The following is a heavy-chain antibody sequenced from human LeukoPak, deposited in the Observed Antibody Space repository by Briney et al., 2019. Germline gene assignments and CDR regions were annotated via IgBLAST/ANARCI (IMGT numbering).Heavy chain of an antibody. CDR1: GFTLSSDP. Sequence: GESLRLCFAASGFTLSSDPMGSVPQAPGRGLEWFSSISGCDGSTYYADAVKGQFTSSRDNYKHTLYLQMNSLRAEDTAVYFCAKVRVDTAMDGYDAFDIWGQRPMVTVSS. J-gene: IGHJ3*02. V-gene: IGHV3-23*01. D-gene: IGHD5-18*01. CDR2: ISGCDGST. CDR3: AKVRVDTAMDGYDAFDI.